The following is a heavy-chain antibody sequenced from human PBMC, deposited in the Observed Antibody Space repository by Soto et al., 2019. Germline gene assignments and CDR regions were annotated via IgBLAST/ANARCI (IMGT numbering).Heavy chain of an antibody. D-gene: IGHD6-25*01. CDR3: ATAPGYWASAPFDY. CDR1: DFNFNDAW. CDR2: IKSKSDGGTT. V-gene: IGHV3-15*07. J-gene: IGHJ4*02. Sequence: GGSLRLSCVVSDFNFNDAWMNWVRQAPGKGLEWVGHIKSKSDGGTTDYAAPVKGRFIISRDDSKNTLYLQMNSLGAEDTAVYYCATAPGYWASAPFDYWGQGTRVTVSS.